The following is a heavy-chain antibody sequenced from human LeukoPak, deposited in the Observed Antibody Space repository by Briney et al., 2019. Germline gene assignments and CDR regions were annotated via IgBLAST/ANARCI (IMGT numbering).Heavy chain of an antibody. Sequence: SETLSLTCTVSGGSISSYYWSWIRQPPGKGLEWIGYIYYSGSTNYNPSLKSRVTISVDTSKNQFSLKLSSVTAADTAVYYCARLLTYGSGSYRYYYYYGMDVWGQGTTVTVSS. J-gene: IGHJ6*02. CDR3: ARLLTYGSGSYRYYYYYGMDV. CDR2: IYYSGST. CDR1: GGSISSYY. V-gene: IGHV4-59*08. D-gene: IGHD3-10*01.